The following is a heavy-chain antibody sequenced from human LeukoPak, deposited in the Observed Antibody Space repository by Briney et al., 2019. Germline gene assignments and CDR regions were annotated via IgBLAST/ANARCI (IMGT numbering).Heavy chain of an antibody. J-gene: IGHJ3*02. CDR1: GGSISSGSYY. CDR3: ASTSSGSYYNDHVAFDI. CDR2: IYTSGST. V-gene: IGHV4-61*02. Sequence: SETLSLTCTVSGGSISSGSYYWSWIRQPAGKGLEGLEWIGRIYTSGSTNYNPSLKSRVTISVDTSKNQFSLKLSSVTAADTAVYYCASTSSGSYYNDHVAFDIWGQGTMVTVSS. D-gene: IGHD3-10*01.